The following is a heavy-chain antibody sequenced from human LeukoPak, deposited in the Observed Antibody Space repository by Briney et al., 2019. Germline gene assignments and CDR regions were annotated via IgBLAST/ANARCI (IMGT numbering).Heavy chain of an antibody. V-gene: IGHV4-39*01. CDR3: ARRSGTYHAFDI. D-gene: IGHD1-26*01. J-gene: IGHJ3*02. CDR2: FYYTGST. CDR1: GGSISSNGYY. Sequence: SETLSLTCTVSGGSISSNGYYWGWIRQPPGKGLEWIGSFYYTGSTFYSPSLKSRVTISVDTSKNQFSLKLSSVTAADTAVYYCARRSGTYHAFDIWGQGSMVTVSS.